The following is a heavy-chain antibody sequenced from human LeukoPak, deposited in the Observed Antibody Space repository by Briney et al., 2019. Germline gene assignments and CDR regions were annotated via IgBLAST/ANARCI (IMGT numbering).Heavy chain of an antibody. CDR2: INAGNGNT. Sequence: ASVKVSCKASGYTFTSYAMHWVRQAPGQRLEWMGWINAGNGNTKYSQKFQGRVTITRDTSASTAYMELSSLRSEDTAVYYCGGSVLGELYPLDYGGQGTLVSVSS. D-gene: IGHD3-16*01. V-gene: IGHV1-3*01. CDR3: GGSVLGELYPLDY. CDR1: GYTFTSYA. J-gene: IGHJ4*02.